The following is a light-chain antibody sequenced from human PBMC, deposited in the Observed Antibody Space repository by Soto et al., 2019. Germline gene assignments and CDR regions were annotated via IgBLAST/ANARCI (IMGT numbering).Light chain of an antibody. CDR1: SSNIANNY. Sequence: QSVLTRAPSVSAAPGQKVTISCSGSSSNIANNYVSWYQQLPGTAPKRLIYDNNKRPSGIPDRFSGSKSGTSATLGISGLQTGDEADYYCGTWDSSLSAYVFGTGTKVTVL. J-gene: IGLJ1*01. V-gene: IGLV1-51*01. CDR3: GTWDSSLSAYV. CDR2: DNN.